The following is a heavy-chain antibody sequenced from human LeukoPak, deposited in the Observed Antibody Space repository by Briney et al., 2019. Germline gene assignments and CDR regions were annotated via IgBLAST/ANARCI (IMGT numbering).Heavy chain of an antibody. V-gene: IGHV3-7*01. CDR2: IKQDGSEK. CDR3: ARGSSGYYYYYYGMDV. CDR1: GFTFSSYW. Sequence: PGGSLRLSYAASGFTFSSYWMIWVRQAPGKGLEWVANIKQDGSEKYYVDSVKGRFTISRDNAKNSLYLQMNSLRAEDTAVYYCARGSSGYYYYYYGMDVWGQGTTVTVSS. D-gene: IGHD3-22*01. J-gene: IGHJ6*02.